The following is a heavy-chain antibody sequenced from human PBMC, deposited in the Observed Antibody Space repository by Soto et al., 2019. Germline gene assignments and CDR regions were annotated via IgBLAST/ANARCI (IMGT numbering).Heavy chain of an antibody. J-gene: IGHJ3*02. D-gene: IGHD3-3*01. V-gene: IGHV3-9*01. CDR2: ISWNSGNI. CDR3: VKDGLTSVFVLVYDGSDI. Sequence: EVRLVESGGGLVQPGRSLRLSCAASGFTFGGYAMHWVRQAPGKGPEWVSGISWNSGNIDYAEAVKGRFTISRDNAKNSLYLQMNSLSAEDTALYFCVKDGLTSVFVLVYDGSDIWGLGTMVTVSS. CDR1: GFTFGGYA.